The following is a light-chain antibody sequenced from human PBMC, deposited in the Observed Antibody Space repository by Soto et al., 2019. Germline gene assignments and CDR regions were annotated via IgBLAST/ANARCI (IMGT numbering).Light chain of an antibody. CDR2: RAS. J-gene: IGKJ4*01. CDR3: QQYESSPLT. CDR1: QSVSSAL. V-gene: IGKV3-20*01. Sequence: EIVLTQSPDTLSLSPGERATLSCSASQSVSSALLAWYQQKPGQAPRLLIYRASTRATGIPDRFTGSGSGTDFTLTISRLEPEDFAVYYCQQYESSPLTFGGGKKVEIK.